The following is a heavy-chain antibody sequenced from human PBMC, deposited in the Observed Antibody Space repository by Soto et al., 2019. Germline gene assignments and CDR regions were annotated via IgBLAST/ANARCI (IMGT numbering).Heavy chain of an antibody. D-gene: IGHD5-12*01. CDR3: ARGGDVNYYHGMDV. V-gene: IGHV1-18*01. CDR2: ISAYNGKT. J-gene: IGHJ6*02. Sequence: QVQLVQSGGEVKKPGASVKLSCTASGYTFTSYGISWVRQAPGQVLEWMGWISAYNGKTNYAQNVQGRVTMTTDTSTRTAYMDLMSLRSDDTAVYYCARGGDVNYYHGMDVWGQGTTVTVSS. CDR1: GYTFTSYG.